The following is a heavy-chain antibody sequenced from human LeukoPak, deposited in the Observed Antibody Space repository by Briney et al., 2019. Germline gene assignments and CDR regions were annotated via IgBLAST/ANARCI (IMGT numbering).Heavy chain of an antibody. Sequence: TSQTLSLTCTVSGGSISSGSYYWSWLRHPAGKGLEWLGRIYTSGSTNYNPSLKSRVTISVDTSKNQFSLKLSSVTATDTAMYYCARKHVDIYGYTLNGRFDYWGQGTLVTVSS. D-gene: IGHD5-18*01. V-gene: IGHV4-61*02. J-gene: IGHJ4*02. CDR3: ARKHVDIYGYTLNGRFDY. CDR2: IYTSGST. CDR1: GGSISSGSYY.